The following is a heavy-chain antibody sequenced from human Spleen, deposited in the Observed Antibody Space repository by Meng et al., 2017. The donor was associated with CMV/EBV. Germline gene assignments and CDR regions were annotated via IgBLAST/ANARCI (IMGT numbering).Heavy chain of an antibody. CDR1: GFTFSSYW. D-gene: IGHD3-22*01. Sequence: GGSLRLSCAASGFTFSSYWMSWVRQAPGKGLEWIAYISTAGRTIFYADSVKGRFTISRDNAKNSLYLQMISLRADDTAVYYCAREGGYHYDSSGYCWGQGTLVTVSS. CDR2: ISTAGRTI. V-gene: IGHV3-48*04. J-gene: IGHJ4*02. CDR3: AREGGYHYDSSGYC.